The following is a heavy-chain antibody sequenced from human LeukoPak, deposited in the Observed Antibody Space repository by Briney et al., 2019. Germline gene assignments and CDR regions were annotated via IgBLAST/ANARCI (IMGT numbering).Heavy chain of an antibody. Sequence: GRSLRLSCAASGFTFDDYAMSWVRQAPGKGLEWVSAISGSGGSTYYADSVKGRFTISRDNSKNTLYLQMNSLRAEDTAVYYCAKGHTARDGMDVWGQGTTVTVSS. J-gene: IGHJ6*02. CDR1: GFTFDDYA. CDR3: AKGHTARDGMDV. V-gene: IGHV3-23*01. CDR2: ISGSGGST. D-gene: IGHD5-18*01.